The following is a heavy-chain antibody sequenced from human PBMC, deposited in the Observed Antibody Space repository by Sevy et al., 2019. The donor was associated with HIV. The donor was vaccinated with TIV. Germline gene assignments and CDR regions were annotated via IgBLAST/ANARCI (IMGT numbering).Heavy chain of an antibody. J-gene: IGHJ4*02. Sequence: GGSLRLSCAASGFSFSQYSMNWVRQAPGKGLEWLSYISGTSGTIYYAASVKGRFTISRDNAKNSVYLQMNSLRDEDTAVYYCARVVLYYDTNYCDYWGQGALVTVS. CDR3: ARVVLYYDTNYCDY. CDR2: ISGTSGTI. CDR1: GFSFSQYS. V-gene: IGHV3-48*02. D-gene: IGHD3-22*01.